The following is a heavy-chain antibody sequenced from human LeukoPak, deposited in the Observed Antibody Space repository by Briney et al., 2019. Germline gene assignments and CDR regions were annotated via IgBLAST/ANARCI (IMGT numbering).Heavy chain of an antibody. V-gene: IGHV3-7*03. J-gene: IGHJ4*02. Sequence: GGSLRLSCVASGFTFGKYWMSWVRQAPGKGLEWVANIKLDGSEKNYVDSVKGRFTISRDNTKNSLYLQMNSLRVEDTAAFYCARDQYDTWSRRGNFDSWGQGTLVVVSS. CDR3: ARDQYDTWSRRGNFDS. D-gene: IGHD3-3*01. CDR2: IKLDGSEK. CDR1: GFTFGKYW.